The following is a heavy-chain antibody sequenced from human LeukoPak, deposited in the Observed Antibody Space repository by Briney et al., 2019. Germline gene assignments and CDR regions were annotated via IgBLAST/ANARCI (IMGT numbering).Heavy chain of an antibody. CDR3: AREEIRFLGWFDP. V-gene: IGHV4-61*02. CDR1: GGSISSGSYY. D-gene: IGHD3-3*01. Sequence: PSETLSLTCTVSGGSISSGSYYWSWIRQPAGKGLEWIGRIYTSGSTNYNPSLKSRVTISVDTSKNQFSLKLSSVTAADTAVYYCAREEIRFLGWFDPWGQGTLVTVSS. J-gene: IGHJ5*02. CDR2: IYTSGST.